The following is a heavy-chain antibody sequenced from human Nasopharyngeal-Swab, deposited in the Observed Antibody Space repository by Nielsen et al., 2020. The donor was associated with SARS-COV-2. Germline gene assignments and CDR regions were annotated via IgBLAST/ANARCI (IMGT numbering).Heavy chain of an antibody. CDR2: IYWDDDK. J-gene: IGHJ5*02. D-gene: IGHD4-17*01. V-gene: IGHV2-5*02. Sequence: SGPTLVKPTQTVTLTCTFSGFSLSTSGVGVGWIRQPPGKALEWLALIYWDDDKRYSPSLKSRLTITKDTSKNQVVLTMTNMDPVDTATYYCAHRLTTVTTSSFDPWGQGTLVTVSS. CDR1: GFSLSTSGVG. CDR3: AHRLTTVTTSSFDP.